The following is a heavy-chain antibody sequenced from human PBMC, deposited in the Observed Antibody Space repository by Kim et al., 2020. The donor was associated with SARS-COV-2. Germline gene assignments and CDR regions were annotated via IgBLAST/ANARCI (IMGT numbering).Heavy chain of an antibody. CDR3: ARGAVCFDY. V-gene: IGHV1-18*01. Sequence: GNTNYAQKLQGRVTMNTDTSTRTAYMELRGLRSDDTAVYYCARGAVCFDYWGQGTLVTVSS. D-gene: IGHD6-19*01. CDR2: GNT. J-gene: IGHJ4*02.